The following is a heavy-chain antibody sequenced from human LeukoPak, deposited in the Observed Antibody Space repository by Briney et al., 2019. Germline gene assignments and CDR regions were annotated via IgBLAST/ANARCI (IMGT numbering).Heavy chain of an antibody. CDR2: MYQDGSEK. V-gene: IGHV3-7*01. CDR3: AVDYGDRPYYFDY. D-gene: IGHD4-17*01. CDR1: GFIFSSYW. J-gene: IGHJ4*02. Sequence: PGGSLRLSCAASGFIFSSYWVTWVRQAPGMGLEWVANMYQDGSEKYYVDSVKGRFTISRDNAKNSLYLQMNSLRAEDTAVYYCAVDYGDRPYYFDYWGQGTLVTVSS.